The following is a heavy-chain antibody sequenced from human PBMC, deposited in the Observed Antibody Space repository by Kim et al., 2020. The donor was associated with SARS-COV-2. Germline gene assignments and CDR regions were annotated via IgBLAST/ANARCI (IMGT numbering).Heavy chain of an antibody. J-gene: IGHJ4*02. V-gene: IGHV1-3*01. D-gene: IGHD5-18*01. Sequence: ASVKVSCKASGYTFTSYAMHWVRQAPGQRLEWMGWINAGNGNTKYSQKFQGRVTITRDTSASTAYMELSSLRSEDTAVYYCARDLAPRYTAKSTYYFDYWGQGTLVTVSS. CDR3: ARDLAPRYTAKSTYYFDY. CDR1: GYTFTSYA. CDR2: INAGNGNT.